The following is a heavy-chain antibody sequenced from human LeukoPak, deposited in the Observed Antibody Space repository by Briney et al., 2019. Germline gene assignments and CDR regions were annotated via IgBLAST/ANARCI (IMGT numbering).Heavy chain of an antibody. Sequence: GGSLRLSCAASGFTFSSYWMSWVRQAPGKGLEWVANIKQDGSEKYYVDSVKGRFTISRDNSKNTLYLQMNSLRAEDTAVYYCAKICSLLRYFEHWGQGTLVTVSS. J-gene: IGHJ4*02. D-gene: IGHD3-9*01. CDR3: AKICSLLRYFEH. V-gene: IGHV3-7*03. CDR1: GFTFSSYW. CDR2: IKQDGSEK.